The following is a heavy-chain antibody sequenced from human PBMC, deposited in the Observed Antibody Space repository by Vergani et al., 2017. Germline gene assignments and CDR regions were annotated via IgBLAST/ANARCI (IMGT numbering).Heavy chain of an antibody. J-gene: IGHJ3*02. D-gene: IGHD6-13*01. V-gene: IGHV3-33*08. CDR2: IWYDGSNQ. CDR1: GFTFSSYA. CDR3: ARGYSSSWYVPYGPDAFDI. Sequence: QVQLVESGGGVVQPGRSLRLSCAASGFTFSSYAMHWVRQAPGKGLEWVAVIWYDGSNQYYADSVKGRFTISRDNSKNTLYLQMNSLKAEDTAVYYCARGYSSSWYVPYGPDAFDIWGQGTMVTVSS.